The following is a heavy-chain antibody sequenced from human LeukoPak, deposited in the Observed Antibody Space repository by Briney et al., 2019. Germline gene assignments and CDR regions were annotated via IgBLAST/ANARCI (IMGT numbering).Heavy chain of an antibody. V-gene: IGHV4-39*01. CDR2: IYYTGNT. CDR1: GASISGSGYY. CDR3: AKSGGYGLIDY. Sequence: PSETLSLTCTVSGASISGSGYYLGWIRQPPGKGLEWIGNIYYTGNTYYNASLQSRVTISIDTSKNQFSLRLNSVTAADTAMYYCAKSGGYGLIDYWGQGTLVTVSS. J-gene: IGHJ4*02. D-gene: IGHD1-26*01.